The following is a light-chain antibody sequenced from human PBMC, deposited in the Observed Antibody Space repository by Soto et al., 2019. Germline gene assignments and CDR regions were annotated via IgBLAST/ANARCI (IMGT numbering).Light chain of an antibody. V-gene: IGKV1-39*01. Sequence: DIQMTQSPSSLSAFIGDRVTITCRTSQSISSYLNWYQQKPGKAPNLLIYGASSLQTGVPSRFSGSGSGTDFTLTISSLQPEDFATYYCQQCYSTPLTFGGGTKVEIK. CDR3: QQCYSTPLT. J-gene: IGKJ4*01. CDR1: QSISSY. CDR2: GAS.